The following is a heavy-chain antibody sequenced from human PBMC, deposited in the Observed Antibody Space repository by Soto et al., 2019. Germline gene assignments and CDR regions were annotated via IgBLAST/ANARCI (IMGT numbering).Heavy chain of an antibody. CDR3: ARASLEQWLVHSYYYGMDV. CDR2: INHSGST. CDR1: GGSFSGYY. Sequence: SSETLSLTCAVYGGSFSGYYWSWIRQPPGKGLEWIGEINHSGSTNYNPSLKSRVTISVDTSENQFSLKLSSVTAADTAVYYCARASLEQWLVHSYYYGMDVWGQGTTVTVSS. V-gene: IGHV4-34*01. J-gene: IGHJ6*02. D-gene: IGHD6-19*01.